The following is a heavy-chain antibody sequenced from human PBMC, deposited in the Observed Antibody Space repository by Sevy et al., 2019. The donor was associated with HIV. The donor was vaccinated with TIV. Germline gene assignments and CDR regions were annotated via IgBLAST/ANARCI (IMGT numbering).Heavy chain of an antibody. CDR3: ARGYDAGPLIY. CDR1: GGSFSADY. J-gene: IGHJ4*01. CDR2: INHSGST. V-gene: IGHV4-34*01. Sequence: SEILSLTCTVYGGSFSADYWTWIRQPPGKGLEWIGEINHSGSTNYNPSLKSRVTISLDTSKNQFSLRLTSVTAADTAVFYCARGYDAGPLIYWGHGTLVTVSS. D-gene: IGHD3-22*01.